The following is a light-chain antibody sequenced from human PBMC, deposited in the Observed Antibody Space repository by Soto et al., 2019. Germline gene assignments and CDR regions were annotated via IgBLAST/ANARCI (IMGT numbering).Light chain of an antibody. CDR3: QQYNNWPPWT. Sequence: EIVMTQSPATLSVSPGERATLSCRASQSVSNNLAWYQQKPGQAPRLLIYGASTRAAGIPARFSGSGSGTEFTLTISSLQSEDFAVYYCQQYNNWPPWTFGQGTKVEIK. CDR2: GAS. J-gene: IGKJ1*01. CDR1: QSVSNN. V-gene: IGKV3-15*01.